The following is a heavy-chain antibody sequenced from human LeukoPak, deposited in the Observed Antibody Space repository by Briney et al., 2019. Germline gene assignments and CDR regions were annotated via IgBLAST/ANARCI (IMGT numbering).Heavy chain of an antibody. D-gene: IGHD3-10*01. CDR1: GFTFGGYA. Sequence: GGSLRLSCTASGFTFGGYAMSWVRQAPGKGLEWVGFIRSKAYGGTTQYAASVKGRFTISRDDSKSIAYLQMNSLKTEETAVYYCTRDRPGAGSGSYYLSYFHYYYMDVWGKGTTVTISS. CDR3: TRDRPGAGSGSYYLSYFHYYYMDV. V-gene: IGHV3-49*04. J-gene: IGHJ6*03. CDR2: IRSKAYGGTT.